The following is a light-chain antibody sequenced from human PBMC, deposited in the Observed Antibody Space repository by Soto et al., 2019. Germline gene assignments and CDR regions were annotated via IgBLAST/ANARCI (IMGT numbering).Light chain of an antibody. CDR2: LNNDGSH. CDR1: SGHSSYA. J-gene: IGLJ3*02. CDR3: CSYAGSYNLGV. Sequence: QLVLTQSPSASASLGASVKLTCTLSSGHSSYAIAWHQKQPGKGPRYLMDLNNDGSHTKGDGIPDRFSGSSSGADRFLIISSLQSEDEADYYCCSYAGSYNLGVFGGGTKLTVL. V-gene: IGLV4-69*01.